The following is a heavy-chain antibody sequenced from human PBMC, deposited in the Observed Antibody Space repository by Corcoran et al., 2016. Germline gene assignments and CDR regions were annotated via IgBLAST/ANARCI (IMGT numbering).Heavy chain of an antibody. CDR3: ASGLAAAGEVY. J-gene: IGHJ4*02. Sequence: EVQLVESGGGLIQPGGSLRLSCAASGFTVSSNYMSWVRQAPGKGLEWVSVIYSGGNTYYAASVKGRFTISRDNSKNTLYLQMNSLRAEDTAVYDWASGLAAAGEVYWGQGTLVTVSS. D-gene: IGHD6-13*01. V-gene: IGHV3-53*01. CDR1: GFTVSSNY. CDR2: IYSGGNT.